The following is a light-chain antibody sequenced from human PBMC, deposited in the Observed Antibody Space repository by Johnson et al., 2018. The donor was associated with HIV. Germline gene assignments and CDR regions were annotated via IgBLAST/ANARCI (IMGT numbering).Light chain of an antibody. J-gene: IGLJ1*01. CDR3: GTWDSSLSAYV. CDR2: ENN. Sequence: QSVLTQPPSVSAAPGQKVTISCSGSSSNIRNNYVSWFQHLPGAAPKLLIYENNKRPSGIPDRFSGSKSGTSATLGITGLQTGDEAEYYCGTWDSSLSAYVFRTGTKVPVL. CDR1: SSNIRNNY. V-gene: IGLV1-51*02.